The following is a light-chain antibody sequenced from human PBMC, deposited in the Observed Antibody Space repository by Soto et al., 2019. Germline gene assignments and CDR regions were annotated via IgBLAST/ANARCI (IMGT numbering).Light chain of an antibody. Sequence: DIQMTQSPSSVSASVGDRVSISCQASQGISRSLAWYQQKPGKAPKLLIYAASSLQSGVPSRFSGSGFGTDFTLTISSLQPEDSAIYYCQQADTFPITFGQGTRLRL. CDR1: QGISRS. CDR3: QQADTFPIT. V-gene: IGKV1D-12*01. J-gene: IGKJ5*01. CDR2: AAS.